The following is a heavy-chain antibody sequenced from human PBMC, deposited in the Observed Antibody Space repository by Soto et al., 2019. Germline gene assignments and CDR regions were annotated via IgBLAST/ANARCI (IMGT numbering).Heavy chain of an antibody. D-gene: IGHD3-3*01. Sequence: EVQLLESGEGLVQPGGSLRLSCAASGFTFSSYAMSWVRQAPGKGLEWVSAISGSGGSTYYADSVKGRFTISRDNSKNTLYLQMNSLRAEDTAVYYCAKVDDFWSGYYDYWGQGTLVTVSS. CDR1: GFTFSSYA. V-gene: IGHV3-23*01. CDR2: ISGSGGST. CDR3: AKVDDFWSGYYDY. J-gene: IGHJ4*02.